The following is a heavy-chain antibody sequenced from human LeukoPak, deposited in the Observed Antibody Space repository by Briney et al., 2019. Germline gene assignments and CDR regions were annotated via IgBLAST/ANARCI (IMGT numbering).Heavy chain of an antibody. D-gene: IGHD3-10*01. CDR2: FVPEDGET. Sequence: GASVKVSCKLSGDTLTELSMHWVRQSPGKGLEWMGGFVPEDGETIYAQKFQGRVTMTEDTSTDTAYMELSSLRSDDTAVYFCATLPRGHLFDSLGQGTLGTVSS. J-gene: IGHJ4*02. CDR3: ATLPRGHLFDS. CDR1: GDTLTELS. V-gene: IGHV1-24*01.